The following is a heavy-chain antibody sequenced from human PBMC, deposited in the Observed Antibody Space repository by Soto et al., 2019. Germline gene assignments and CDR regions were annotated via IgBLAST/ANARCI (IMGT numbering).Heavy chain of an antibody. CDR3: AADRYCSSNTCPGAFDI. CDR1: GFAFTHVW. D-gene: IGHD2-2*01. CDR2: IKRKIDGETT. J-gene: IGHJ3*02. V-gene: IGHV3-15*01. Sequence: EVQLLESGGDLDEPGGSLRLSCAASGFAFTHVWMTWVRQAPGRGLECVGRIKRKIDGETTNYAAPVKGRFTISRDDSKNTLYLQMNSLKTDDSAVYYCAADRYCSSNTCPGAFDIWGQGTTV.